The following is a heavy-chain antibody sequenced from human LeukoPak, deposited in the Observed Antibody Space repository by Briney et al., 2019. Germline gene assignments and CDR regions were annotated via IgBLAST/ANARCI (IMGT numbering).Heavy chain of an antibody. CDR3: ARGPYSDNVLRFLEWLYAFDI. CDR1: GGSISSSSYY. CDR2: IYYSGST. V-gene: IGHV4-39*07. Sequence: SETLSLTCTVSGGSISSSSYYWGWIRQPPGKGLEWIGSIYYSGSTNYNPSLKSRVTISVDTSKNQFSLKLSSVTAADTAVYYCARGPYSDNVLRFLEWLYAFDIWGQGTMVTVSS. D-gene: IGHD3-3*01. J-gene: IGHJ3*02.